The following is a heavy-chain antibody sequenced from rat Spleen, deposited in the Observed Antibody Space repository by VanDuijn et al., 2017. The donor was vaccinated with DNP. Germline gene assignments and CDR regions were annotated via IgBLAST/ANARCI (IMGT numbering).Heavy chain of an antibody. CDR3: TRGYAL. CDR1: GFSLTSNS. Sequence: QVQLKESGPGLVQPSQTLSLICTVSGFSLTSNSVHWIRQPPGKGLEWMGVIWTGGSTAYNSALKSRLTISRDTSKSQVFLKLNSLQTEDTAIYFCTRGYALWGQGVMVTVSS. D-gene: IGHD2-2*01. J-gene: IGHJ2*01. V-gene: IGHV2-1*01. CDR2: IWTGGST.